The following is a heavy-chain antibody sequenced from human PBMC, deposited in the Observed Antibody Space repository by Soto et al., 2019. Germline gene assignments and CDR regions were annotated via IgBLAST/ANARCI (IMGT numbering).Heavy chain of an antibody. V-gene: IGHV4-30-2*01. CDR2: IYHSGGT. D-gene: IGHD4-17*01. CDR1: GGPITSGGYS. Sequence: PSETLSLTCAVSGGPITSGGYSWSWIRQPPGKGLEWIGYIYHSGGTYYNPSLKCRVTLSIDRTKKQFSLKLKSVTAADTAVYFCARTMTTSGWFDPWGQGTLVTVSS. J-gene: IGHJ5*02. CDR3: ARTMTTSGWFDP.